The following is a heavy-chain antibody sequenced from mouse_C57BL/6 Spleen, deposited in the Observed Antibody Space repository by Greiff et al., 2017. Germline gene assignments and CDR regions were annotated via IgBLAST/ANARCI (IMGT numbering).Heavy chain of an antibody. CDR1: GYSITSGYY. CDR3: ARDYYGSPDAMDY. D-gene: IGHD1-1*01. Sequence: VQLQESGPGLVKPSQSLSLTCFVTGYSITSGYYWNWIRQFPGNKLEWMGYISYDGSNNYNPSLKNLISITRDTYKNQFFLKLNSVTTEDTATYYCARDYYGSPDAMDYWGQGTSVTVSS. J-gene: IGHJ4*01. CDR2: ISYDGSN. V-gene: IGHV3-6*01.